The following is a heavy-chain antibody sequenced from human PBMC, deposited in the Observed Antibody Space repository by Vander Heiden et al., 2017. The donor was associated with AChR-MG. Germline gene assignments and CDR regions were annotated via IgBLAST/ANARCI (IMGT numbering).Heavy chain of an antibody. Sequence: QVQLQQSGPGLVKPSQSLSLTCVISGDRVSSNTGAWNWIRQSPSGGLEWLGRTYYRSKWDYDYAESVKSRITINPDTSKNQFSLQLNSVTPEDTAIYYCASIVGATSDAFHIWGQGTMVTVSS. CDR1: GDRVSSNTGA. CDR3: ASIVGATSDAFHI. V-gene: IGHV6-1*01. J-gene: IGHJ3*02. D-gene: IGHD1-26*01. CDR2: TYYRSKWDY.